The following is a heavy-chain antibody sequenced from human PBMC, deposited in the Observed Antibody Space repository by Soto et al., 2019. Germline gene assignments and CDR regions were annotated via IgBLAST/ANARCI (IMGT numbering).Heavy chain of an antibody. Sequence: QVQLVESGGGVVQPGRSLRLSCAASGFSFSSYSMQWVRQAPGKGLEWVAVISYDGSNKYYADSVKDRFTISRDNSKKTLYLQMNSLRADDTAVYYCVAGQYFFDYCGQGTLVTVSS. CDR3: VAGQYFFDY. D-gene: IGHD6-19*01. CDR2: ISYDGSNK. V-gene: IGHV3-30*03. CDR1: GFSFSSYS. J-gene: IGHJ4*02.